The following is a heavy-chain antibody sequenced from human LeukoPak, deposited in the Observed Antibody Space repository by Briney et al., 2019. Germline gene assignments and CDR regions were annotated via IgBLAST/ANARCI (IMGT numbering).Heavy chain of an antibody. Sequence: GGSLRLSCAASGFTVSSNYMSWVRQAPGKGLEWVSVNYSGGSTYYADSVKGRFTISRDNSKNTLYLQMNSLGAEDTAVYYCARWCVGGCPYGLKHFFDYWGQGTLVTVSS. D-gene: IGHD3-10*01. CDR2: NYSGGST. V-gene: IGHV3-53*01. CDR1: GFTVSSNY. CDR3: ARWCVGGCPYGLKHFFDY. J-gene: IGHJ4*02.